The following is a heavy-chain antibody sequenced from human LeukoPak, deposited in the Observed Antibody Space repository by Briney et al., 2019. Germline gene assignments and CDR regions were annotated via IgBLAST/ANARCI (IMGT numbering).Heavy chain of an antibody. CDR1: GGSISSYY. CDR3: ARGKIAVAGPPHYYYYYMDV. J-gene: IGHJ6*03. Sequence: SETLSLTCTVSGGSISSYYWSWIRQPPGKGLEWIGYIYYSGSTNYNPSLKSRVTISVDTSKNQFSLKLSSVTAADTAVYYCARGKIAVAGPPHYYYYYMDVWGKGTTVTVSS. V-gene: IGHV4-59*01. D-gene: IGHD6-19*01. CDR2: IYYSGST.